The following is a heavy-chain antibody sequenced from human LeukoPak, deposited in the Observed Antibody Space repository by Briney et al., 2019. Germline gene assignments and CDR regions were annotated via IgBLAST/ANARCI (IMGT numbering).Heavy chain of an antibody. D-gene: IGHD2-15*01. CDR1: GYTLTKLS. CDR2: FDPEDGET. J-gene: IGHJ4*02. V-gene: IGHV1-24*01. CDR3: ATLGYCSGGSCAAPYSYDSSKGY. Sequence: GASVKVSCKVSGYTLTKLSMHWVRQAPGKGLEWMGGFDPEDGETIYAQKFQGRVTMTEDTSTDTAYMELSSLRSEDTAVYYCATLGYCSGGSCAAPYSYDSSKGYWGQGTLVTVSS.